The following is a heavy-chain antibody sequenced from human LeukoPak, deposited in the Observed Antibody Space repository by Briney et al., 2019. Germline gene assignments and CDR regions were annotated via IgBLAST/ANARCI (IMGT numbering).Heavy chain of an antibody. V-gene: IGHV4-4*09. CDR3: ARVGLAAAGNGRFDP. CDR2: IYTSGST. J-gene: IGHJ5*02. Sequence: SETLSLTCTVSGGSISSYYWSRIRQPPGKGLEWIGYIYTSGSTNYNPSLKSRVTISVNTSKNQFSLKLSSVTAADTAVYYCARVGLAAAGNGRFDPWGQGTLVTVSS. CDR1: GGSISSYY. D-gene: IGHD6-13*01.